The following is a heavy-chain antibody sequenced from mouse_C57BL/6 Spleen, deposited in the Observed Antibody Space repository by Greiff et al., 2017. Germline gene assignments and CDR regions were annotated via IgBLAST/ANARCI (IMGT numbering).Heavy chain of an antibody. CDR1: GYTFTSYW. D-gene: IGHD2-5*01. V-gene: IGHV1-64*01. CDR2: IHPNSGST. J-gene: IGHJ2*01. CDR3: ARSRSNSYYFDY. Sequence: QVHVKQPGAELVKPGASVKLSCKASGYTFTSYWMHWVKQRPGQGLEWIGMIHPNSGSTNYNEKFKSKATLTVDKSSSTAYMQLSSLTSEDSAVYYCARSRSNSYYFDYWGQGTTLTVSS.